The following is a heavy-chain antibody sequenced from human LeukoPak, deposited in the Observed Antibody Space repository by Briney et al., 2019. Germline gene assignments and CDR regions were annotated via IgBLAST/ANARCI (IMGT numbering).Heavy chain of an antibody. Sequence: GASVKVSCKASGYTFTSYDINWVRQATGQGLEWMGWMNPNSGNTGYAQKFQGRVTMTRNNSISTAYMELSSLRSEDTAVYYCASGRVVVTAPGAFDIWGQGTMVTVSS. CDR3: ASGRVVVTAPGAFDI. V-gene: IGHV1-8*01. CDR1: GYTFTSYD. D-gene: IGHD2-21*02. J-gene: IGHJ3*02. CDR2: MNPNSGNT.